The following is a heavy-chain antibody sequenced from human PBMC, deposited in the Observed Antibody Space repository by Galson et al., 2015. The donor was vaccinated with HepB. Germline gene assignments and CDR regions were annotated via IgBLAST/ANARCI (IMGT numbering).Heavy chain of an antibody. J-gene: IGHJ4*02. CDR1: GFTFSSYA. CDR2: ISGSGGST. V-gene: IGHV3-23*01. Sequence: SLRLSCAASGFTFSSYAMSWVRQAPGKGLEWVSAISGSGGSTYYADSVKGRFTISRDNSKNTLYLQMNSLRAEDTAVYYCASDGPNSGGWYVYWGQGTLVTVSS. CDR3: ASDGPNSGGWYVY. D-gene: IGHD6-19*01.